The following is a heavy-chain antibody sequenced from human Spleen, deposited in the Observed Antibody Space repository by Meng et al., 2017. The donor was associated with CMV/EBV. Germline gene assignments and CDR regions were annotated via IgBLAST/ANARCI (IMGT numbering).Heavy chain of an antibody. V-gene: IGHV4-59*01. J-gene: IGHJ6*02. CDR3: ARIFPSDYYKYDMDV. CDR1: GGSISSDF. D-gene: IGHD3-3*01. Sequence: SETLSLTCTVSGGSISSDFWSWIRQSPGRGLEWIGYIYYSGNTNYNPSLQSRVSMSLDTSRNQFSLELSSVTAADTAVYYCARIFPSDYYKYDMDVWGQGTTVTVSS. CDR2: IYYSGNT.